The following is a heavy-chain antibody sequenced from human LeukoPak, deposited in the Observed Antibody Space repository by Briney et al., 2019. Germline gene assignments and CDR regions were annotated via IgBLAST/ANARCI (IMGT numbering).Heavy chain of an antibody. CDR2: ISGSGGST. D-gene: IGHD1-26*01. CDR1: GFAFSSYA. V-gene: IGHV3-23*01. CDR3: AKGASVGTTSFFDY. J-gene: IGHJ4*02. Sequence: GGSLRLSCAASGFAFSSYAMSWVRQAPGKGLEWVSAISGSGGSTYYADSVKGRFAISRDNSKNTLYLQINSLRAEDTAVYYCAKGASVGTTSFFDYWGQGTLVTVSS.